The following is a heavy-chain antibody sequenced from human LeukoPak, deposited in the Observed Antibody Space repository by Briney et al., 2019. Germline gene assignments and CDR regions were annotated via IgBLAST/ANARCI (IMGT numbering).Heavy chain of an antibody. J-gene: IGHJ4*02. Sequence: GGSLRLSCAASGFTFSSYAMSWVRQAPGKGLEWVAVIWYDGSNKYYADSVKGRFTISRDNSKNTLYLQMNSLRAEDTAVYYCARDREVAGIEGNYYFDYWGQGTLVTVSS. V-gene: IGHV3-33*08. CDR3: ARDREVAGIEGNYYFDY. CDR2: IWYDGSNK. D-gene: IGHD6-19*01. CDR1: GFTFSSYA.